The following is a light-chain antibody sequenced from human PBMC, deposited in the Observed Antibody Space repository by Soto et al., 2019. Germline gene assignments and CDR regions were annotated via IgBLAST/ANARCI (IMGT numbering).Light chain of an antibody. CDR3: CSYAGTNTV. CDR1: SSDFGDYTY. J-gene: IGLJ2*01. Sequence: QSVLTQPRSVSGSPGQSVTISCTGTSSDFGDYTYVSWYQHYPGKAPKLMTFDVSKRPSGVPDRFSGSKSGYSASLTISGLQAEDEADYYCCSYAGTNTVFGGGTKLTVL. V-gene: IGLV2-11*01. CDR2: DVS.